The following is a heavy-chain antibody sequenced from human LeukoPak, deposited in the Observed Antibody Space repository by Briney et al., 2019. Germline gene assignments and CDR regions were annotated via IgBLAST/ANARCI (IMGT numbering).Heavy chain of an antibody. J-gene: IGHJ4*02. Sequence: PGGSLRLSCAASGFTFSSYGMHWVRQAPGKGLEWVAVISYDGSNKYYADSVKGRFTISRDNSKNTLYLQMNSLRAEDTAVYYCAKVSTHYYYGSGSHFDYWGQGTLVTVSS. D-gene: IGHD3-10*01. CDR2: ISYDGSNK. CDR1: GFTFSSYG. CDR3: AKVSTHYYYGSGSHFDY. V-gene: IGHV3-30*18.